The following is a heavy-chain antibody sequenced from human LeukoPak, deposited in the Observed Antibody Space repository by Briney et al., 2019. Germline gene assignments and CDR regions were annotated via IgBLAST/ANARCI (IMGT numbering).Heavy chain of an antibody. CDR1: GFTFSSYW. D-gene: IGHD6-19*01. CDR3: ARGSTQYSSGWYGLDY. CDR2: VNGDGSST. V-gene: IGHV3-74*01. Sequence: GGSLRLSCAASGFTFSSYWMHWVRQAPGKGLVWVSRVNGDGSSTTYADSVKGRFTISRDNAKNTLYLQMNSLRAEDTAVYYCARGSTQYSSGWYGLDYWGQGTLVTVSS. J-gene: IGHJ4*02.